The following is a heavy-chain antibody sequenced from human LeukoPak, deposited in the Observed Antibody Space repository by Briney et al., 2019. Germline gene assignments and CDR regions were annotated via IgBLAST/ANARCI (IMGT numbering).Heavy chain of an antibody. D-gene: IGHD3-10*01. Sequence: GGSLRLSCAASGFIFSNYWMSWVRQAPGKGLEWVATIQQDGSEKYYVDAVKGRFTISRDSAKNSVSLQMNSLRAEDTAVYYCARDRYYYAAGSYYRYFEYWGQGTLVTVSS. CDR2: IQQDGSEK. J-gene: IGHJ4*02. CDR3: ARDRYYYAAGSYYRYFEY. V-gene: IGHV3-7*03. CDR1: GFIFSNYW.